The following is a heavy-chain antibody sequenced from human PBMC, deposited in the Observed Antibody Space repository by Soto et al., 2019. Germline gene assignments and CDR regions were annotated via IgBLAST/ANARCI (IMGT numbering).Heavy chain of an antibody. D-gene: IGHD4-17*01. V-gene: IGHV4-4*07. Sequence: QVHLQESGPGLVKPSGTLSLICTVSGNSVCNYYWSWIRQPAGKGLEWIGRVYTDGTAIYNPSLTSPVTMSVDMSKDQYTVNDNSATVADTAVDYCAKGWFVDGDYMHHVMDVWGQGATVIVS. CDR1: GNSVCNYY. J-gene: IGHJ6*02. CDR3: AKGWFVDGDYMHHVMDV. CDR2: VYTDGTA.